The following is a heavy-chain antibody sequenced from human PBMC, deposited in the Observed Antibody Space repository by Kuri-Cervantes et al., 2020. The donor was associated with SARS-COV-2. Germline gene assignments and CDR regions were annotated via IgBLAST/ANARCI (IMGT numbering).Heavy chain of an antibody. CDR1: GGTFSSYA. J-gene: IGHJ4*02. CDR2: IIPIFGTA. Sequence: VKVSCKASGGTFSSYAISWVRQAPGQGPEWMGGIIPIFGTANYAQKFQGRVTITADESTSTAYMELSSLRSEDTAVYYCARARNGNYLNEPDYWGQGTLVTVSS. D-gene: IGHD4-17*01. V-gene: IGHV1-69*01. CDR3: ARARNGNYLNEPDY.